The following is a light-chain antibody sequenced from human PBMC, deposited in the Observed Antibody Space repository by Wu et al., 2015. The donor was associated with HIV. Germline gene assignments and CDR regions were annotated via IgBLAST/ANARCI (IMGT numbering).Light chain of an antibody. CDR2: DTS. V-gene: IGKV3-11*01. J-gene: IGKJ1*01. CDR3: HQRTTWPRT. CDR1: QSVSRF. Sequence: EIVLTQSPATLSLSPGERATLSCRASQSVSRFLAWYQHKLGQAPRVVIYDTSNRAAGIPARFSGSGSGTDFTLTISSLEPEDFAVYYCHQRTTWPRTFGQGTKVEVK.